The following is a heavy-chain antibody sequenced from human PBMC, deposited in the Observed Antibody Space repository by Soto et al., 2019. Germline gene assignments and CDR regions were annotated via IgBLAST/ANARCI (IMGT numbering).Heavy chain of an antibody. V-gene: IGHV3-33*08. CDR3: ARDARGRWAAAVYYFDY. D-gene: IGHD6-13*01. CDR1: GFTFSSYG. CDR2: IWYDGSNK. J-gene: IGHJ4*02. Sequence: PGGSLRLSCAASGFTFSSYGMHWVRQAPGKGLEWVAVIWYDGSNKYYADSVKGRFTISRDNSKNTLYLQMNSLRAEDTAVYYCARDARGRWAAAVYYFDYWGQGTLVTVSS.